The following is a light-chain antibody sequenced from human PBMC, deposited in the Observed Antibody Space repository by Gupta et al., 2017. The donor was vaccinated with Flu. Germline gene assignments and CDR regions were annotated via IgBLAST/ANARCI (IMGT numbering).Light chain of an antibody. Sequence: DIQTTQFPSSLSASVGDRVTITCQASQGITKYLNWYQQKPGKAPKLLIYAASNLETGVPSRFSGSGSGTDFTLVISSLQSEDIATYFCQQDHDHTYSFGQGTKLEMK. CDR3: QQDHDHTYS. J-gene: IGKJ2*03. CDR2: AAS. CDR1: QGITKY. V-gene: IGKV1-33*01.